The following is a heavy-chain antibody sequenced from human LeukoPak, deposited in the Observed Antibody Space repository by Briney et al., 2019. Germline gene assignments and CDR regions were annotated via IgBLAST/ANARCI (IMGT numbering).Heavy chain of an antibody. V-gene: IGHV3-23*01. CDR3: AKRASGSGTSLYYFDY. CDR1: GFTFSSYA. J-gene: IGHJ4*02. D-gene: IGHD3-10*01. CDR2: ISNIAGST. Sequence: GGSLRLSCAASGFTFSSYAMSWVRQAPGKGLEWASVISNIAGSTFYADSVKGRFTISRDNSKNTLYLQMNSLRAEDTAVYYCAKRASGSGTSLYYFDYWGQGTLVTVSS.